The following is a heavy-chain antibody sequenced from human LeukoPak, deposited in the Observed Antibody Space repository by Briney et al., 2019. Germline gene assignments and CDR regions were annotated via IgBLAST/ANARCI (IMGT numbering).Heavy chain of an antibody. D-gene: IGHD6-19*01. J-gene: IGHJ5*02. CDR1: GFTFSSYA. CDR2: ISGSGGST. CDR3: AKLLAVAGISGWFDP. V-gene: IGHV3-23*01. Sequence: AGGSLRLSCAASGFTFSSYAMSWVRQAPGKGLEWVSAISGSGGSTYYADSVKGRFTISRDNSKNTLYLQMNSLRAEDTAVYYCAKLLAVAGISGWFDPWGQGTLVTVSS.